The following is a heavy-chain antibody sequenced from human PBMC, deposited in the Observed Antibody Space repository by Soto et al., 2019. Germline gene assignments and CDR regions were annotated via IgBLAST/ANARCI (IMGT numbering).Heavy chain of an antibody. CDR2: ISGSGGST. V-gene: IGHV3-23*01. CDR3: ATTLSSSWSRLDY. J-gene: IGHJ4*02. Sequence: EVQLLESGGGLVQPGGSLRLSCAASGFTFSSYAMSWVRQAPGKGLEWVSSISGSGGSTYSAASVKGRFTISRDNSKNTLYLQMNSLRADDTAVYYGATTLSSSWSRLDYWGQGTLVTVSS. CDR1: GFTFSSYA. D-gene: IGHD6-13*01.